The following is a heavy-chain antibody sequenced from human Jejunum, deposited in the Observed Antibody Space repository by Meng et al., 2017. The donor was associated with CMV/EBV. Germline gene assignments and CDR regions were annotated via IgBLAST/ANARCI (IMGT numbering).Heavy chain of an antibody. CDR1: GFTFSSDG. V-gene: IGHV3-30*02. CDR3: AKDVDH. Sequence: GPRGESGGGAGQPGGSLRLSCAASGFTFSSDGMHWVRQAPGRGPEWVAFIEYDGSDKCYADSMKGRFTISRDNSKNTMYLQMTSLKAEDTALYYCAKDVDHWGQGTLVTVSS. J-gene: IGHJ4*02. CDR2: IEYDGSDK.